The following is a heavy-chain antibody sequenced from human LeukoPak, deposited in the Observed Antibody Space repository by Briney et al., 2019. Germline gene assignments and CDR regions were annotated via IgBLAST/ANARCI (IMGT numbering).Heavy chain of an antibody. CDR3: ARVHSQYYYYYGMDV. V-gene: IGHV3-7*01. CDR2: IKLDGSEK. Sequence: PGGSLRLSCAASGFTLSDYWMTWVRQAPGKGLEWVANIKLDGSEKYYVDSVKGRFTISRDNSKNTLYLQMNSLRAEDTAVYYCARVHSQYYYYYGMDVWGKGTTVTVSS. CDR1: GFTLSDYW. D-gene: IGHD5-18*01. J-gene: IGHJ6*04.